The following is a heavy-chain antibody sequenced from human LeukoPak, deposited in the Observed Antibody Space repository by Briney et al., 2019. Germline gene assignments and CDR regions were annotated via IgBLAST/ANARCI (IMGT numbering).Heavy chain of an antibody. J-gene: IGHJ5*02. V-gene: IGHV3-30-3*01. CDR2: ISYDGSNK. D-gene: IGHD2-2*01. CDR3: ARDRCSSTSCYGNWFDP. CDR1: GGTFSSYA. Sequence: SCKASGGTFSSYAMHWVRQAPGKGLEWVAVISYDGSNKYYADSVKGRFTISRDNSKNTLYLQMNSLRAEDTAVYYCARDRCSSTSCYGNWFDPWGQGTLVTVSS.